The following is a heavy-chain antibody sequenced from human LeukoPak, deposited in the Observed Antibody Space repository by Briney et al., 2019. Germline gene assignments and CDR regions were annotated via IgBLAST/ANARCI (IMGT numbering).Heavy chain of an antibody. V-gene: IGHV1-69*01. Sequence: ASVKVSCKASGGTFSSYAISWVRQAPGQGLEWMGGIIPIFGTANYAQKFQGRVTITADESTSTAYMELSSLRSEDTAVYYCARWDNWNYAYFDYWGQGTLVTVSS. D-gene: IGHD1-7*01. CDR1: GGTFSSYA. CDR3: ARWDNWNYAYFDY. CDR2: IIPIFGTA. J-gene: IGHJ4*02.